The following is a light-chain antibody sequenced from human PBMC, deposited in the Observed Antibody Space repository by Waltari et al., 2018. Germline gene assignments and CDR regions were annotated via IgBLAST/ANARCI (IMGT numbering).Light chain of an antibody. Sequence: QSALTQPASVSGSHGQSITIPCPGTSSDVRGYNYVSWYQQHPGKAPKLMIYEVRKRPSGVSNRFSGSKSGNTASLTISGLQAEDEADYYCSSYTSSSTVVFGGGTKLTVL. CDR1: SSDVRGYNY. CDR2: EVR. CDR3: SSYTSSSTVV. V-gene: IGLV2-14*01. J-gene: IGLJ2*01.